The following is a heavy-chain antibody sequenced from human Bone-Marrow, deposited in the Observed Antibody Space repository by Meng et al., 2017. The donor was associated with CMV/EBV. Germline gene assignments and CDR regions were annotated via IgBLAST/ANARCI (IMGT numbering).Heavy chain of an antibody. D-gene: IGHD3-10*01. CDR2: ITADDGST. CDR1: GFTFSNFA. V-gene: IGHV3-23*01. CDR3: YGSFLGGVDH. Sequence: GESLKISCAASGFTFSNFAMSWVRHTPGKRLEWVSAITADDGSTHYADSVNGRFSISRDNFENTLYLQMNSLRADDTAVYYCYGSFLGGVDHWGQGTLVTVSS. J-gene: IGHJ4*02.